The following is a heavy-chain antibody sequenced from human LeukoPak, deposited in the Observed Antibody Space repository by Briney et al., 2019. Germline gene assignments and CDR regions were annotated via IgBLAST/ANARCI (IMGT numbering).Heavy chain of an antibody. D-gene: IGHD2-8*02. V-gene: IGHV3-64D*09. Sequence: GGSLRLSCSASGFTFNSYAIHWVRQAPGKGLEYVSSIGTNGISTYYADSVTGRFTFSRDNSKNSLYLQMSSLRAEDTAVYYCVKGQEVVYAPTFDYWGQGTLVTVSS. J-gene: IGHJ4*02. CDR3: VKGQEVVYAPTFDY. CDR1: GFTFNSYA. CDR2: IGTNGIST.